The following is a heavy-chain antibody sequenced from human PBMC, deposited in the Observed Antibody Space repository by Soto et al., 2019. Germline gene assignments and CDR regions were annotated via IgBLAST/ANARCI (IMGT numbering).Heavy chain of an antibody. CDR1: GGTFSSYA. Sequence: SVKVSCKASGGTFSSYAISWVRQAPGQGLEWMGAIHPVAGTTNYAQKFQGRVTMTADTSTATAYMELSSLRSEDTAVYYCATGRAIDSSGYLGYWGQGTLVTVSS. J-gene: IGHJ4*02. CDR3: ATGRAIDSSGYLGY. CDR2: IHPVAGTT. V-gene: IGHV1-69*06. D-gene: IGHD3-22*01.